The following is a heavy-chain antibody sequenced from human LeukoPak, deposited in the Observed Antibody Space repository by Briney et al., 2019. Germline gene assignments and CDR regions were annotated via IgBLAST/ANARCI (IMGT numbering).Heavy chain of an antibody. J-gene: IGHJ5*02. Sequence: GGSLRLSCAASGFTFSSYSMHWVRQAPGKGLEWVAFIRYGGSNKYYADSVKGRFTISRDNSKNTLYLRMNSLRAEDTAVYYCAKDIAGVSDPWGQGTLVTVSS. CDR2: IRYGGSNK. V-gene: IGHV3-30*02. CDR1: GFTFSSYS. CDR3: AKDIAGVSDP. D-gene: IGHD1-20*01.